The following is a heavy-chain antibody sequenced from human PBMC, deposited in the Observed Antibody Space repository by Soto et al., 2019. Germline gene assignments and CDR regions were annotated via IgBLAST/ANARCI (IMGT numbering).Heavy chain of an antibody. J-gene: IGHJ4*02. CDR2: IYHSGST. CDR3: VCAWGSGSYSPLDY. Sequence: QVQLQESGPGLVKPSGTLSLTCAVSGGSISSSNWWSWVRQPPGKGLEWIGEIYHSGSTNYNPSLKSRVTISVDKSKNQFSLKLSSVTAADTAVYYCVCAWGSGSYSPLDYWGQGTLFTVSS. V-gene: IGHV4-4*02. D-gene: IGHD1-26*01. CDR1: GGSISSSNW.